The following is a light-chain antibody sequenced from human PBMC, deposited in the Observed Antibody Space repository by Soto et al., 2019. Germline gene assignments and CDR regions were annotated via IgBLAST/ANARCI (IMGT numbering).Light chain of an antibody. Sequence: DIQMTQSPSSLSASVGDRVTITCRVSQSISSYLNWYQQKPGKAPKLLMYAASSLQSGVPSRFSGSGSGTDFTLTISSLQPEDFAIYYCQQSYSNPRTFGQGTKVEIK. J-gene: IGKJ1*01. CDR2: AAS. CDR3: QQSYSNPRT. V-gene: IGKV1-39*01. CDR1: QSISSY.